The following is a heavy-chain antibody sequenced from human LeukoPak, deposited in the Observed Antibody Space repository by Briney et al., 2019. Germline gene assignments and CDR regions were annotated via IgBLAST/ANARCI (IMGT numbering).Heavy chain of an antibody. J-gene: IGHJ4*02. CDR2: ISGSGGST. Sequence: GGSLRLSCAASGFTFDDYVIRWVRQAPGKGLEWVSAISGSGGSTYYADSVKGRFTISRDNSKNTLYLKMNSLRAEDMAVYYCAKGAYGYWGQGTLVTVSS. V-gene: IGHV3-23*01. D-gene: IGHD3-16*01. CDR3: AKGAYGY. CDR1: GFTFDDYV.